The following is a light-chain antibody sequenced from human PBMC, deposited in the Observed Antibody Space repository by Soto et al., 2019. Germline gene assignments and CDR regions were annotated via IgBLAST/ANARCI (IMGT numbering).Light chain of an antibody. CDR3: QQLSSYPST. V-gene: IGKV1-9*01. CDR2: DAS. J-gene: IGKJ4*01. Sequence: DFQLTQSPSSLSASVGDRVTITFRSSQDSTNYLAWYQQKPGKAPNLLIYDASTLHCGVPARFSGSGSGTDFTLTVSGLHPEDFATYYCQQLSSYPSTFGGGTKVDIK. CDR1: QDSTNY.